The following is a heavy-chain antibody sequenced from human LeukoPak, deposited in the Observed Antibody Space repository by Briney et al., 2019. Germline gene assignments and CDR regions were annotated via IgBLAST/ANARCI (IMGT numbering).Heavy chain of an antibody. D-gene: IGHD2-2*01. Sequence: GGSLRLSCAASGFTFSSYSMNWVRQAPGKGLERVSSISSSSSYIYYADSVKGRFTISRDNAKNSLYLQMNSLRAEDTAVYYCARDLLIIVVPAAITWFDPWGQGTLVTVSS. J-gene: IGHJ5*02. CDR1: GFTFSSYS. CDR2: ISSSSSYI. V-gene: IGHV3-21*01. CDR3: ARDLLIIVVPAAITWFDP.